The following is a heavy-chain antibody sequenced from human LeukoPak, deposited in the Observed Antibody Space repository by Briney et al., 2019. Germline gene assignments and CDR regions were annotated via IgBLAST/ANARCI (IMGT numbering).Heavy chain of an antibody. CDR2: IDPSDSYT. CDR1: GYSFTSYW. CDR3: ASLTYYYDSSGYP. V-gene: IGHV5-10-1*01. D-gene: IGHD3-22*01. Sequence: HGESLKISCKGSGYSFTSYWISWVRQMPGKGLEWMGRIDPSDSYTNYSPSFQGHVTISADKSISTAYLQWSSLKASDTAMYYCASLTYYYDSSGYPWGQGTLVTVSS. J-gene: IGHJ4*02.